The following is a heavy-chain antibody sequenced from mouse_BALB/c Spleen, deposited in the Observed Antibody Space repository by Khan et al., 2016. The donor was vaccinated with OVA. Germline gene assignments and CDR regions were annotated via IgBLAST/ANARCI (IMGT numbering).Heavy chain of an antibody. J-gene: IGHJ2*01. CDR3: ARMYGGDFDY. D-gene: IGHD2-10*02. CDR1: GYSITSDYA. V-gene: IGHV3-2*02. CDR2: ISYSGNT. Sequence: EVKLEESGPGLVKPSQSLSLTCTVTGYSITSDYAWNWIRQFPGNRLEWMGFISYSGNTNYNPSLKSRISVTRATSKNHFFLQLNSVTTEDTATYYCARMYGGDFDYWGQGTTLTVSS.